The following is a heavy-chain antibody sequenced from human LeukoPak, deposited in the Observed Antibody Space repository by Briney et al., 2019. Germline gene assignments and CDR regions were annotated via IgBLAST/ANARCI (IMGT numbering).Heavy chain of an antibody. CDR2: IYSGGST. Sequence: GGSLRLSCEASGLTLSSYAMSWVRQAPGKGLEWVSVIYSGGSTYYADFVKGRFTISRDNSKNTLYLQMNSLRAEDTAVYYCAKELYDSSGYYDYYYYYMDVWGKGTTVTVSS. J-gene: IGHJ6*03. V-gene: IGHV3-66*01. CDR1: GLTLSSYA. D-gene: IGHD3-22*01. CDR3: AKELYDSSGYYDYYYYYMDV.